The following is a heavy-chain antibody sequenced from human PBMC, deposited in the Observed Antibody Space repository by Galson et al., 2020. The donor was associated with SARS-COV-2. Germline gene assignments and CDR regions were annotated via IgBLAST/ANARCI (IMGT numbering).Heavy chain of an antibody. CDR2: ITYSGST. J-gene: IGHJ6*02. CDR3: ARDPAPLYGDNYYYGMDV. Sequence: ETSETRSLTCSVSDAPMSSYYWSWIRQPPGKGLEWIGSITYSGSTSHNPSLRSRVTISVDLSKNQLSLKVTSVTAADTAVYYCARDPAPLYGDNYYYGMDVWGRGTTVTVSS. D-gene: IGHD4-17*01. V-gene: IGHV4-59*01. CDR1: DAPMSSYY.